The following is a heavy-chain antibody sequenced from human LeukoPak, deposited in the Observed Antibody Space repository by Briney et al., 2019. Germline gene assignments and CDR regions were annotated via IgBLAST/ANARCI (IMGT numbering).Heavy chain of an antibody. D-gene: IGHD3/OR15-3a*01. J-gene: IGHJ4*02. CDR3: ARAFGLTDY. Sequence: GGSLRLSCAASGFTFSSYWMHWVRQAPGKGLMWVSRINSDGSRTTYADSVRGRFTISRDNAKNSLYLQMNSLRDEDTAVYYCARAFGLTDYWGQGTLVTVSS. V-gene: IGHV3-74*01. CDR2: INSDGSRT. CDR1: GFTFSSYW.